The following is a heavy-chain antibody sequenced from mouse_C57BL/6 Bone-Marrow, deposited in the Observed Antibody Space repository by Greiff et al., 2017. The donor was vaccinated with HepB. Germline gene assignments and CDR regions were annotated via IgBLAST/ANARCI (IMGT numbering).Heavy chain of an antibody. CDR3: AREAYYGSSIWDFDV. Sequence: QVQLQQPGAELVRPGSSVKLSCKASGYTFTSYWMHWVKQRPIQGLEWIGNIDPSDSETHYNQKFKDKATLTVDKSSSTAYMQLSSLTSEDSAVYYCAREAYYGSSIWDFDVWGTGTTVTVSS. CDR1: GYTFTSYW. V-gene: IGHV1-52*01. J-gene: IGHJ1*03. D-gene: IGHD1-1*01. CDR2: IDPSDSET.